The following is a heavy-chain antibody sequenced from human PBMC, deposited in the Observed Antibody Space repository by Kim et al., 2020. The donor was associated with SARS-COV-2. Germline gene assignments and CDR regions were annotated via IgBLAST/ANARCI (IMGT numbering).Heavy chain of an antibody. J-gene: IGHJ4*01. CDR1: GYTFTSYA. CDR3: ARGQTSYYTLGSYYIYDY. D-gene: IGHD3-10*01. Sequence: ASVKVSCKASGYTFTSYAINWVRQAPGQGLEWMGWINTNTGNPTYAQGFTGRVVFSLDTAVSTTYLQIKSLKVEDSAVYFCARGQTSYYTLGSYYIYDYW. CDR2: INTNTGNP. V-gene: IGHV7-4-1*02.